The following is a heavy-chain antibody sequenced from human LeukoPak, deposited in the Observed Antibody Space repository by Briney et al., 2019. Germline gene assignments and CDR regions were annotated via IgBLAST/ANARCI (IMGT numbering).Heavy chain of an antibody. V-gene: IGHV3-30*18. CDR3: AKDSSGSYEGWFDP. CDR2: ISYDGSNK. Sequence: PGGSLRLSCAASGFTFSNYGMHWVRQAPGKGLEWVAVISYDGSNKYYADSVKGRFTISRDNSKNTLYLQMNSLRAEDTAVYYCAKDSSGSYEGWFDPWGQGTLVTVSS. D-gene: IGHD1-26*01. CDR1: GFTFSNYG. J-gene: IGHJ5*02.